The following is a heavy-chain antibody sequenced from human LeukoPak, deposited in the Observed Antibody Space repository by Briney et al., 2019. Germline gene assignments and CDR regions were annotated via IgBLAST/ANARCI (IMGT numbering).Heavy chain of an antibody. CDR2: ISYDGSNK. CDR1: GFTFSSYA. CDR3: ARDNCGGDCYSGYYYGMDV. Sequence: GGSLRLSCAASGFTFSSYAMHWVRQAPGKGLEWVAVISYDGSNKYYADSVKGRFTISRDNSKNTLYLQMNSLRAEDTAVYYCARDNCGGDCYSGYYYGMDVWGKGTTVTVSS. J-gene: IGHJ6*04. V-gene: IGHV3-30*04. D-gene: IGHD2-21*02.